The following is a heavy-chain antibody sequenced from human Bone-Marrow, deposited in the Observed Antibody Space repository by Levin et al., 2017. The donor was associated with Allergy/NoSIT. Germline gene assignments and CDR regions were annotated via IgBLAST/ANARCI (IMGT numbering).Heavy chain of an antibody. D-gene: IGHD5-18*01. J-gene: IGHJ4*02. V-gene: IGHV3-23*01. CDR2: ISGSGGSI. Sequence: GGSLRLSCAASGFTFSSYAMSWVRQAQGKGLEWVSAISGSGGSIYYADSVKGRFTSARGSAKNTQCLRINSLRAEDTAVYYWAKAPGTAMVTGDYWGQGTLVTVSS. CDR3: AKAPGTAMVTGDY. CDR1: GFTFSSYA.